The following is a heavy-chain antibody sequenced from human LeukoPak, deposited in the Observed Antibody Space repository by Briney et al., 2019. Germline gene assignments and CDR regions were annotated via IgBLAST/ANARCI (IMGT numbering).Heavy chain of an antibody. CDR2: ISYDGSNK. D-gene: IGHD1-26*01. J-gene: IGHJ4*02. Sequence: GGPLRLSCAASGFTFSSYAMHWVRQAPGKGLEWVAVISYDGSNKYYADSVKGRFTISRDNSKNTLYLQMNSLRAEDTAVYYCARQYGSYPFDYWGQGTLVTVSS. CDR3: ARQYGSYPFDY. V-gene: IGHV3-30*04. CDR1: GFTFSSYA.